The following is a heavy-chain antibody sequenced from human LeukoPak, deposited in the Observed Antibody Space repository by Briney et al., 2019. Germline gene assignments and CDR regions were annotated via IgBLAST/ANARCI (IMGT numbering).Heavy chain of an antibody. D-gene: IGHD1-26*01. Sequence: SETLSLTCTVSGGSISSYYWSRIRQPPGKGLEWIGYIYYSGSTNYNPSLKSRVTISVDTSKNQFSLKLSSVTAADTAVYYCARDPGVGATSSYGMDVWGQGTTVTVSS. V-gene: IGHV4-59*01. CDR2: IYYSGST. CDR1: GGSISSYY. CDR3: ARDPGVGATSSYGMDV. J-gene: IGHJ6*02.